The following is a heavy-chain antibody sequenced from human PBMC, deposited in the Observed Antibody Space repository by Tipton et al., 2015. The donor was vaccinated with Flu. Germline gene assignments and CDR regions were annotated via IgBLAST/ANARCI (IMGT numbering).Heavy chain of an antibody. CDR1: GFTFSTYW. CDR2: IESGGSSP. CDR3: TRGFSGSQQLTSGY. D-gene: IGHD1-1*01. Sequence: SLRLSCAASGFTFSTYWMHWVRQPPGKGLVWVSRIESGGSSPHYADSVKGRFTISRDNAKNTLYLEMNSLRAEDTAVYYCTRGFSGSQQLTSGYWGQGTLVTVSS. V-gene: IGHV3-74*01. J-gene: IGHJ4*02.